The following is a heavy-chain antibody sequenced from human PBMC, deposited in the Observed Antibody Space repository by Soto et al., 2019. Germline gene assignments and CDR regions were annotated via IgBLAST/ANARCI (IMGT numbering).Heavy chain of an antibody. D-gene: IGHD2-8*01. CDR1: GFVFSDYW. CDR3: ARGVYCTNGVCYWFDP. J-gene: IGHJ5*02. Sequence: GGSLRLSCAASGFVFSDYWMNWVRHTPGKGLEWVANIKQDGSTKYYVDSVKGRFTISRDNGKNSVSLQMNSLRAEDTATYYCARGVYCTNGVCYWFDPWGPGTQVTVSS. CDR2: IKQDGSTK. V-gene: IGHV3-7*01.